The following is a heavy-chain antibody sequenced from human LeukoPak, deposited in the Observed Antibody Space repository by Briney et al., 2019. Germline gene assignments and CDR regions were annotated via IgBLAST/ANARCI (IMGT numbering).Heavy chain of an antibody. J-gene: IGHJ4*02. D-gene: IGHD3-9*01. Sequence: GGSLRLSCAASGFPFSSHVLSWVRQAPGKGLEWIAYINHNGEAIYYPDFVKGRFIISRDNAKNSLFLQMNDLSDEDTAVYYCARDYDWAFDFWGQGTRVTVSS. V-gene: IGHV3-48*02. CDR3: ARDYDWAFDF. CDR1: GFPFSSHV. CDR2: INHNGEAI.